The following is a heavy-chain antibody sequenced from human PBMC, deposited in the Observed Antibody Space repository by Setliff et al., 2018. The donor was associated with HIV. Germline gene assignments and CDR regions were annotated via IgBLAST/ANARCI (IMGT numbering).Heavy chain of an antibody. Sequence: SETLSLTCTVSGGSISSYYWSWIRQPPGKGLEWIGYIYYSGSSKNTPSLKSRVTISVDTPKNEFSLKLSSMTAADTAVYYCARGIAVAGPYFDYWGQGTLVTGSS. J-gene: IGHJ4*02. CDR2: IYYSGSS. V-gene: IGHV4-59*01. CDR1: GGSISSYY. CDR3: ARGIAVAGPYFDY. D-gene: IGHD6-19*01.